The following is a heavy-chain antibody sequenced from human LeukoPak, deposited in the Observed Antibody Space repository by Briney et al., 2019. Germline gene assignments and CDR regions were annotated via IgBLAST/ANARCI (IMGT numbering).Heavy chain of an antibody. Sequence: GGSLRLSCAASGFTFSSYGMSWVRQAPGKGLEWVSAISGSGGSTYYADSVKGRFTISRDNSKNTLYLQMNSLRAEDTAVYYCAKDPAAAREEYFQHWGQGTLVTVSS. J-gene: IGHJ1*01. CDR2: ISGSGGST. V-gene: IGHV3-23*01. CDR3: AKDPAAAREEYFQH. CDR1: GFTFSSYG. D-gene: IGHD6-13*01.